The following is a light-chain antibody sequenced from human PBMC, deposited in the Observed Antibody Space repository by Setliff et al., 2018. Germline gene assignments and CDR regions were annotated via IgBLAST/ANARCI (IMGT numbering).Light chain of an antibody. CDR3: SSYTSRSTYV. V-gene: IGLV2-18*02. CDR1: SSDVGYYDR. Sequence: QSVLTQPPSVSGSPGQSVTISCTGTSSDVGYYDRVSWYQQPPGTAPKLMIYDVSRRPSGVPDRFSGSKSGNISGLQADDEADYYCSSYTSRSTYVFGTGTKVTVL. CDR2: DVS. J-gene: IGLJ1*01.